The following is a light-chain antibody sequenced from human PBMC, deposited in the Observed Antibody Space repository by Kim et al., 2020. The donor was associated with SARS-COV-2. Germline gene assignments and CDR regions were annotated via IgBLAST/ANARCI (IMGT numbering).Light chain of an antibody. V-gene: IGLV2-14*03. Sequence: QSALTQPASVSWSPGQSITISCTGTSSDVGGYNYVSWYQQHPGKAPKLMIYDVTSRPSGVSSRFTGSKSGNTASLTISGLQAEDEADYYCSSYTSSSTPYVFGTGTKVTVL. CDR2: DVT. CDR1: SSDVGGYNY. J-gene: IGLJ1*01. CDR3: SSYTSSSTPYV.